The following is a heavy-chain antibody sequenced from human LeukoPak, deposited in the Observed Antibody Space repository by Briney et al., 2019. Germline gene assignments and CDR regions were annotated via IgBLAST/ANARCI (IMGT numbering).Heavy chain of an antibody. D-gene: IGHD3-10*01. CDR1: GYTFTSYD. V-gene: IGHV1-8*03. CDR2: MNPNSGNT. J-gene: IGHJ3*02. Sequence: ASVKYSCKASGYTFTSYDINWVRQATGQGLEWMGWMNPNSGNTGYAQKIQGRVTITRNTSISTAYMELSSLRSEDTAVYYCATHYYSIPIWGQGTMVTVSS. CDR3: ATHYYSIPI.